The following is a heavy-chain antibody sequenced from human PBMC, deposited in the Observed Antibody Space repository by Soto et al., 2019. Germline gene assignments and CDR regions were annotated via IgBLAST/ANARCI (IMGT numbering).Heavy chain of an antibody. Sequence: GGSLRLSCAASGFTVSSNYMSWVRQAPGKGLEWVSVIYSGGSTYYADSVKGRFTISRDNSKNTLYLQMNSLRAEDTAVYYCARARRGIAVAFNFDYCGQGTLVTVSS. D-gene: IGHD6-19*01. CDR3: ARARRGIAVAFNFDY. V-gene: IGHV3-66*01. J-gene: IGHJ4*02. CDR2: IYSGGST. CDR1: GFTVSSNY.